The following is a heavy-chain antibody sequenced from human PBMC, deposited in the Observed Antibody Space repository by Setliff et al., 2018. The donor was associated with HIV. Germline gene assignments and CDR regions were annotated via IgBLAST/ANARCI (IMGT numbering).Heavy chain of an antibody. CDR1: GYSISSGYY. J-gene: IGHJ3*02. CDR3: ARGVWPRTFDI. Sequence: NPSETLSLTCTVSGYSISSGYYWGWIRQPPGKGLEWIGSIYHSGSTYYNPSLKSRVTISVDTSKNQFSLQLNSVTAADTAVYYCARGVWPRTFDIWGQGTMVTVSS. D-gene: IGHD2-21*01. V-gene: IGHV4-38-2*02. CDR2: IYHSGST.